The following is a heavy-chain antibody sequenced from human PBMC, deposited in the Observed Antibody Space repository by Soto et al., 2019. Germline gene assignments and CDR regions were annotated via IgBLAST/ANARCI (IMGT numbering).Heavy chain of an antibody. CDR2: IHYSGST. D-gene: IGHD2-2*01. CDR1: GGSISNKRYY. J-gene: IGHJ5*02. Sequence: LSLTCTVSGGSISNKRYYWGWIRQPPGKGLEWFGSIHYSGSTYDNPSLKSRVTISVDTSKNQLSLKLKSVTAADTAVYYCARHVSLGYCTPTSCDLLSWLDAWGQGTKVTVSS. CDR3: ARHVSLGYCTPTSCDLLSWLDA. V-gene: IGHV4-39*01.